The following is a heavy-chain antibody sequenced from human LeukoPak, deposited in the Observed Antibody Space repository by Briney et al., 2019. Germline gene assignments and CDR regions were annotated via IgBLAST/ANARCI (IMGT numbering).Heavy chain of an antibody. V-gene: IGHV4-39*07. CDR2: IYYSGTT. Sequence: SETLSLTCTVSGGSISSSPYYWGWTRQPPGKGLEWIGSIYYSGTTHYNPSLESRFTISVDTSKNQFSLTLPSVTAADPPIYYCAKGAGGFSYYILFEPWGQGTLVTVSS. J-gene: IGHJ5*02. D-gene: IGHD5-18*01. CDR3: AKGAGGFSYYILFEP. CDR1: GGSISSSPYY.